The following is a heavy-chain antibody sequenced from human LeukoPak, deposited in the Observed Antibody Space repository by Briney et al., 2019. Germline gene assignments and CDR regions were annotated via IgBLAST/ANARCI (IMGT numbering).Heavy chain of an antibody. CDR1: GFTFSSYS. V-gene: IGHV3-21*01. J-gene: IGHJ3*02. CDR2: ISSSSSYI. D-gene: IGHD2-2*01. Sequence: PGGSLRLSCAASGFTFSSYSMNWVRQAPGKGLEWVSSISSSSSYIYYADSVEGRFTISRDNAKNSLYLQMNSLRAEDTAVYYCARGLGYCSSTSCYPDAFDIWGQGTMVTVSS. CDR3: ARGLGYCSSTSCYPDAFDI.